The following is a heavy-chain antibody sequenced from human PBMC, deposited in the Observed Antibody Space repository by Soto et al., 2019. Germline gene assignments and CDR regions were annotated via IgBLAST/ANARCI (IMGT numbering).Heavy chain of an antibody. CDR1: GGSISSGGYY. J-gene: IGHJ5*02. D-gene: IGHD2-2*01. CDR2: IYYSGST. V-gene: IGHV4-31*03. CDR3: ARAQYQLLVYWFDP. Sequence: QVQLQESGPGLVKPSQTLSLTCTVSGGSISSGGYYWSWIRQHPGKGLEWIGYIYYSGSTYYNPSLTSRVTXXVXTXXNQFSLKLSSVTAADTAVYYCARAQYQLLVYWFDPWGQGTLVTVSS.